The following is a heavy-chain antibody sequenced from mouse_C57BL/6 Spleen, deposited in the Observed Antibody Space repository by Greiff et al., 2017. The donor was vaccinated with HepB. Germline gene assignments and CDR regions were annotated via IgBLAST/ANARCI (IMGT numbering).Heavy chain of an antibody. CDR3: ARWAIYYGYDNAMDY. V-gene: IGHV1-64*01. CDR2: IHPNSGST. Sequence: VQLQQPGAELVKPGASVKLSCKASGYTFTSYWMHWVKQRPGQGLEWIGMIHPNSGSTNYNEKFKSKATLTVDKSSSTAYMQLSSLTSEDSAVYYCARWAIYYGYDNAMDYWGQGTSVTVSS. CDR1: GYTFTSYW. D-gene: IGHD2-2*01. J-gene: IGHJ4*01.